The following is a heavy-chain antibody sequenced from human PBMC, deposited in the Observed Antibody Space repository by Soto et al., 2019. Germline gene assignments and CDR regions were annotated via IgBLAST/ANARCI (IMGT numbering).Heavy chain of an antibody. J-gene: IGHJ4*02. CDR2: ISGSGGST. CDR3: AKGWITIFGVVDY. D-gene: IGHD3-3*01. V-gene: IGHV3-23*01. CDR1: GFTFSSYA. Sequence: EVQLLESGGGLVQPGGSLRLSCAASGFTFSSYAMSWVRQAPGKGLEWVSAISGSGGSTYYADYVKGRFTNSRDNSKNTLYRQMNSLRAEDTAVYYCAKGWITIFGVVDYWGQGTLVTVSS.